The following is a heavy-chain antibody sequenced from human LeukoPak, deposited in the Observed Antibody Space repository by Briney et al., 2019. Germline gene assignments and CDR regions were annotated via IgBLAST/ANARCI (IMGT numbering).Heavy chain of an antibody. CDR2: MNPNSGNT. D-gene: IGHD1-26*01. Sequence: ASVKVSCKASGYTFASYDINWVRQATGQGLEWMGWMNPNSGNTGYAQKFQGRVTMTRNTSISTAYMELSSLRSEDTAVYYCARGLRSAPYYYYYYGMDVWGQGTTVTVSS. J-gene: IGHJ6*02. CDR1: GYTFASYD. CDR3: ARGLRSAPYYYYYYGMDV. V-gene: IGHV1-8*01.